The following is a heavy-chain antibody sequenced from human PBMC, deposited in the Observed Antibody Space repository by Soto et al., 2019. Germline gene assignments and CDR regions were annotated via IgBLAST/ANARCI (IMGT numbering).Heavy chain of an antibody. CDR2: IKSKTDGGTT. V-gene: IGHV3-15*01. CDR3: LTDPGNWPDY. J-gene: IGHJ4*02. Sequence: EVQLVESGGGLVKPGGSLTLSCATSGITFNNAWMSWVRQAPGKGLEWVGRIKSKTDGGTTDYAAPVRGRFIISRDDSKDTLDLQMNSLKTEDTAVYYCLTDPGNWPDYWGQGTLVTVSS. CDR1: GITFNNAW.